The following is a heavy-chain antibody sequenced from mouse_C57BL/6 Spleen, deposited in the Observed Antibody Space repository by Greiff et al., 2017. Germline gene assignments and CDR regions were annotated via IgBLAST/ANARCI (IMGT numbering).Heavy chain of an antibody. V-gene: IGHV3-6*01. CDR1: GYSITSGYY. CDR3: ARDSLYYYGSAWFAY. D-gene: IGHD1-1*01. CDR2: ISYDGSN. Sequence: EVQLVESGPGLVKPSQSLSLTCSVTGYSITSGYYWNWIRQFPGNKLEWMGYISYDGSNNYNPSLKNRISITRDTSKNQFFLKLNSVTTEDTATYYCARDSLYYYGSAWFAYWGQGTLVTVSA. J-gene: IGHJ3*01.